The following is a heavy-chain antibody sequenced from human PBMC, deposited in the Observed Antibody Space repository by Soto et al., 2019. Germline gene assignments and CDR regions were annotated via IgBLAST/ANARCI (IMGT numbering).Heavy chain of an antibody. Sequence: SETLSLTCTVSGGSISSGNYYWSWIRQHPGKGLEWIGYIYYSGSTYYNPPLKSRVTISVDTSKNQFSLKLSSVTAADTAVYYCARGYIGSYAGGYLDSWGRGAPVTVSS. CDR2: IYYSGST. J-gene: IGHJ4*02. CDR1: GGSISSGNYY. V-gene: IGHV4-31*03. CDR3: ARGYIGSYAGGYLDS. D-gene: IGHD6-13*01.